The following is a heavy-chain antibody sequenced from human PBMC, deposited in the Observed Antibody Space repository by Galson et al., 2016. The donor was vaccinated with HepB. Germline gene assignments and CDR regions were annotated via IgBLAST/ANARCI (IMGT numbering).Heavy chain of an antibody. J-gene: IGHJ6*02. CDR3: ARDASLDYYYGMDV. V-gene: IGHV4-31*03. CDR1: GGSTSSGGYY. Sequence: TLSLTCTVSGGSTSSGGYYWSWIRQHPGKGLEWIGYIYNNGSTYYNPSLKSRVTISVDTSKKHFSLKLSSVTAADTAVYYCARDASLDYYYGMDVWGQGTTVTVSS. CDR2: IYNNGST.